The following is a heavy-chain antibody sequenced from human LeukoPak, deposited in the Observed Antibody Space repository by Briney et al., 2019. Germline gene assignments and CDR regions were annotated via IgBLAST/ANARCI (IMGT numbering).Heavy chain of an antibody. CDR2: ISSSSSYI. CDR1: RFTFSSYS. V-gene: IGHV3-21*01. D-gene: IGHD1-1*01. CDR3: ARGGTGYSYYYYMDV. Sequence: GGSLRLSCAASRFTFSSYSMNWVRQAPGKGLEWVSSISSSSSYIYYADSVKGRFTISRDNAKNSLYLQMNSLRAEDTAVYYCARGGTGYSYYYYMDVWGKGTTVTVSS. J-gene: IGHJ6*03.